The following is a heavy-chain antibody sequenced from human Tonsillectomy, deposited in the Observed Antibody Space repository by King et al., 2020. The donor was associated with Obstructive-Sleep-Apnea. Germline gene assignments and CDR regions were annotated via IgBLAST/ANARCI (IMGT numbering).Heavy chain of an antibody. CDR1: GFTFSSYA. CDR3: AKTYYNGSGSYEAFRTTQIYYFDY. CDR2: ISGSGGST. J-gene: IGHJ4*02. Sequence: VQLVESGGGLVQPGGSLRLSCAASGFTFSSYAMSWVRQAPGKGLEWVSAISGSGGSTYYADSVKGRLTISRDNSKNTLYLQMNSLRAEDTAVYYCAKTYYNGSGSYEAFRTTQIYYFDYWGQGTLVTVSS. V-gene: IGHV3-23*04. D-gene: IGHD3-10*01.